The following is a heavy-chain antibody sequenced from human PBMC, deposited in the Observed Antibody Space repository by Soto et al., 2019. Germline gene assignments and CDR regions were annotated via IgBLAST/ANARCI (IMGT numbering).Heavy chain of an antibody. CDR2: IRSSGDGA. D-gene: IGHD5-18*01. Sequence: VGSLRISCAASGFTFSSYSMNWVRQAPGKGLEWVSNIRSSGDGAYYADSVEGRFTISRDNSKNTLYLQMNSLRAEDTAVYYCARGNSYVWGQGTQVTVSS. J-gene: IGHJ4*02. V-gene: IGHV3-23*01. CDR1: GFTFSSYS. CDR3: ARGNSYV.